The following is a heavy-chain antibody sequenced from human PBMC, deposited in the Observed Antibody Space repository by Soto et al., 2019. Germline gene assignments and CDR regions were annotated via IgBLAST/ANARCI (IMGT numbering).Heavy chain of an antibody. CDR3: VRDGTKTLRDWFDP. CDR1: GASISGFY. Sequence: SETLSLTCTVSGASISGFYWSWIRKSAGKGLEWIGRIYATGTTDYNLSLKSRVMMSVDTSKKQFSLKLRSVTAADTAVYYCVRDGTKTLRDWFDPWGQGISVTVSS. D-gene: IGHD1-1*01. CDR2: IYATGTT. J-gene: IGHJ5*02. V-gene: IGHV4-4*07.